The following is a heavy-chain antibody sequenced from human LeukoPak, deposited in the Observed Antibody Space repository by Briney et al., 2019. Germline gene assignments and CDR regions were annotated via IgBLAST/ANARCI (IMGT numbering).Heavy chain of an antibody. V-gene: IGHV4-39*01. Sequence: SETLSLTCAVSGGSISSNSYYWGWVRQSPGKGLEWIGAIYYSGNTYYSPSLKSRVTISADTSKNQFSLNLSAVTAADVATYYCARHVATNYYYNYYGLDVWGQGTTVTVSS. CDR2: IYYSGNT. CDR3: ARHVATNYYYNYYGLDV. CDR1: GGSISSNSYY. J-gene: IGHJ6*02.